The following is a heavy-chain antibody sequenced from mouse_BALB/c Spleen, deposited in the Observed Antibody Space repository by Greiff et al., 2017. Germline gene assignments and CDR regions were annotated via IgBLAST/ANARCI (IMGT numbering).Heavy chain of an antibody. V-gene: IGHV5-4*02. CDR1: GFTFSDYY. J-gene: IGHJ2*01. D-gene: IGHD1-1*02. CDR2: ISDGGSYT. CDR3: ARGGDDGVDY. Sequence: EVQLVESGGGLVKPGGSLKLSCAASGFTFSDYYMYWVRQTPEKRLEWVATISDGGSYTYYPDSVKGRFTISRDNAKNNLYLQMSSLKSEDTAMYYCARGGDDGVDYWGQGTTLTVSS.